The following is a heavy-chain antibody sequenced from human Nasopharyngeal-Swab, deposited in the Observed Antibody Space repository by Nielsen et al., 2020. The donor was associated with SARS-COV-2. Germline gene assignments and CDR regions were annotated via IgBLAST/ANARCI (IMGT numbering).Heavy chain of an antibody. CDR1: GYTFTSYD. CDR2: MNPNSGNT. D-gene: IGHD5-18*01. V-gene: IGHV1-8*01. J-gene: IGHJ4*02. Sequence: ASAKVSCKASGYTFTSYDINWVRQATGQGLEWMGWMNPNSGNTGYAQKFQGRVTMTRNTSISTAYMELSSLGSEDTAVYYCARAGKIQLWFNSLYYFDYWGQGTLVTVSS. CDR3: ARAGKIQLWFNSLYYFDY.